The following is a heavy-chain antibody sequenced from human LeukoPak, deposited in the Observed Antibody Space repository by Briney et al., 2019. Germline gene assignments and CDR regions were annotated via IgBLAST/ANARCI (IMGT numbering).Heavy chain of an antibody. D-gene: IGHD3-22*01. CDR3: AYHYYDSSGYPRRDAFDI. Sequence: SGGSLRLSCVASGFSLSGYWMYWVRQAPGKGLMYISRNNGDGSTTNYADVVKGRFTISRDNAKNSLYLQMNSLRAEDTAVYYCAYHYYDSSGYPRRDAFDIWGQGTMVTVSS. J-gene: IGHJ3*02. CDR1: GFSLSGYW. V-gene: IGHV3-74*01. CDR2: NNGDGSTT.